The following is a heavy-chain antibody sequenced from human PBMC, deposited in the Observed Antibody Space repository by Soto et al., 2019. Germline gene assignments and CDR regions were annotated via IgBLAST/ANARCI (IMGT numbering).Heavy chain of an antibody. J-gene: IGHJ3*02. Sequence: GGSLRLSCAASGFTFGSYAMSWVRQAPGKGLEWVSAISGSGGSTYYADSVKGRFTISRDNSKNTLYLQMNSLRAEDTAVYYCAKDSRRFHSSSWYWVGGAFDIWGQGTMVTVSS. V-gene: IGHV3-23*01. CDR1: GFTFGSYA. CDR3: AKDSRRFHSSSWYWVGGAFDI. CDR2: ISGSGGST. D-gene: IGHD6-13*01.